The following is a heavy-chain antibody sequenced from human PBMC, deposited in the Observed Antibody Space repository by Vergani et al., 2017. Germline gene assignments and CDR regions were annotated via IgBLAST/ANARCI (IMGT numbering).Heavy chain of an antibody. Sequence: QVQLVQSGAEVKKPGSSVKVSCKASGGTFSSYAISWVRQAPGQGLEWMGGIIPIFGTANYAQKFQGRVTMTRDTSTSTVYMELSSLRSEDTAVYYCARAPGYSSSSGNWFDPWGQGTLVTVSS. CDR3: ARAPGYSSSSGNWFDP. D-gene: IGHD6-6*01. J-gene: IGHJ5*02. CDR1: GGTFSSYA. V-gene: IGHV1-69*06. CDR2: IIPIFGTA.